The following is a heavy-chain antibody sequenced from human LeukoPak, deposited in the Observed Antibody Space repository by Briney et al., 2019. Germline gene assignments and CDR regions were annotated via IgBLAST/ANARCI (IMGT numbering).Heavy chain of an antibody. CDR1: GFTFTNYW. CDR3: ARVTVRGYYMDV. J-gene: IGHJ6*03. V-gene: IGHV3-7*03. Sequence: GGSLRLSCAASGFTFTNYWMSWARQAPRKGLELVANIKQDGTEKYYVDSVKGRFTISRDNAKNSLYLQMNSLRAEDTAVYYCARVTVRGYYMDVWGKGTTVTISS. CDR2: IKQDGTEK. D-gene: IGHD3-10*01.